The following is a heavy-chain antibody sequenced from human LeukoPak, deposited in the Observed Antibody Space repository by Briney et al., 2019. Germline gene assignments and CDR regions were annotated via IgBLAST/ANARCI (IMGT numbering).Heavy chain of an antibody. Sequence: GESLKISCKDTFTSHWIAWVRQKPGKGLEWMGIIYPGDSDTKYSPSFQGQVTISADKSISTAYLQWSSLEASDTAMYYCARHLDDSSGYYYRTMYYFDYWGQGTLVTVSS. D-gene: IGHD3-22*01. V-gene: IGHV5-51*01. CDR1: TFTSHW. J-gene: IGHJ4*02. CDR3: ARHLDDSSGYYYRTMYYFDY. CDR2: IYPGDSDT.